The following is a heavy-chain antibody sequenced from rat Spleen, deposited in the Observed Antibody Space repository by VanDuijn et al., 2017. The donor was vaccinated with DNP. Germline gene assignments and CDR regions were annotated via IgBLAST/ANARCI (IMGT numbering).Heavy chain of an antibody. CDR3: TTPGSY. CDR1: GFTFNNYW. V-gene: IGHV5-31*01. Sequence: EVQLVEFGGDLVQPGRSLILSCVASGFTFNNYWMNWIRQVPGKGLEWVATITSNGGATYYQDSMKGRFTISRDNTRNTLYLQMDSLRSEDTATYYCTTPGSYWGQGTLVTVSS. D-gene: IGHD1-7*01. J-gene: IGHJ3*01. CDR2: ITSNGGAT.